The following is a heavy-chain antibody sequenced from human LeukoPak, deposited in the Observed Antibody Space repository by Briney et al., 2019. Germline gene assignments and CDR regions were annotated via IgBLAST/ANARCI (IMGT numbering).Heavy chain of an antibody. V-gene: IGHV3-30-3*01. CDR2: LSSVGSNT. Sequence: PGGSLRLSCAASGFTFSGFPMHWVRQAPGKGLEWVAALSSVGSNTYYTDSVKGRFTISRDNSKNKVYLQMNSLRAEDTAVYYCAREYYGALDYRGQGTLVTVSS. CDR1: GFTFSGFP. CDR3: AREYYGALDY. J-gene: IGHJ4*02. D-gene: IGHD4-17*01.